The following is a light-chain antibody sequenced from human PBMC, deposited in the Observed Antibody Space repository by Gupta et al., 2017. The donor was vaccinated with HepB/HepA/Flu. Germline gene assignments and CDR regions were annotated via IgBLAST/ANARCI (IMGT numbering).Light chain of an antibody. CDR3: QQYGRSPST. Sequence: EIVLTQSPGTLSLSPGERATLPCRASQSVSSSYLAWYQQKPGQAPRLLIYGASSRATGIPDRFSGSGSGTDFTLTISRLEPEDFAVYYCQQYGRSPSTFGQGTKLEIK. CDR2: GAS. V-gene: IGKV3-20*01. J-gene: IGKJ2*02. CDR1: QSVSSSY.